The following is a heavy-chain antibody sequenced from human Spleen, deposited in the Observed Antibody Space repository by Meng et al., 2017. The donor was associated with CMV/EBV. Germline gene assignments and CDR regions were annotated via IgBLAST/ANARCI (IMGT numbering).Heavy chain of an antibody. CDR3: ARDVDYSNYDYYFDY. Sequence: GGSLRLSCAASGFTFSSYSMNWARQAPGKGLKWVSTITGSGGSTSYADSMEGRFTISRDNAKNSLYLQMNTLRAEDTAVYYCARDVDYSNYDYYFDYWGQGTLVTVSS. J-gene: IGHJ4*02. CDR1: GFTFSSYS. V-gene: IGHV3-21*04. D-gene: IGHD4-11*01. CDR2: ITGSGGST.